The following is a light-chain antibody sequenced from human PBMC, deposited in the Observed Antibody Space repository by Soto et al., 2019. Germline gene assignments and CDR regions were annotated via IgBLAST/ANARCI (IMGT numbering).Light chain of an antibody. J-gene: IGLJ2*01. CDR2: GNS. V-gene: IGLV1-40*01. Sequence: SVLTQPPSVSGAPGQRVTISCTGSSSNIGAGYDVHGYQQLPGTAPKLLIYGNSNRPSGVPDRFSGSKSGTSASLAITGLQAEDEADYYCQSYDSSLSAYVVFGGGTQLTVL. CDR1: SSNIGAGYD. CDR3: QSYDSSLSAYVV.